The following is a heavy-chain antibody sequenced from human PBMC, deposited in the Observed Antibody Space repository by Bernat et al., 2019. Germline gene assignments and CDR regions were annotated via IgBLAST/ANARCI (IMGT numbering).Heavy chain of an antibody. CDR1: GFTFSSYA. CDR3: AKGIAARDAFDI. Sequence: EVQLVESGGGLVQPGGSLRLSCAASGFTFSSYAMSWVRQAPGKGLEWVSAISGSGGSTYYADSVKGRFTISRDNSRDTLYLQMNSLRVEDTAVYYCAKGIAARDAFDIWGQGTMVTVSS. CDR2: ISGSGGST. D-gene: IGHD6-6*01. J-gene: IGHJ3*02. V-gene: IGHV3-23*04.